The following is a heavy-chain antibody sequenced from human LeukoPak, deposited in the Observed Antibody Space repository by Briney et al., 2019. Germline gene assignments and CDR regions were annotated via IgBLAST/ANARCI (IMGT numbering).Heavy chain of an antibody. J-gene: IGHJ3*02. D-gene: IGHD2-15*01. CDR3: TRSIADAFDI. CDR1: GFTFNDYY. V-gene: IGHV3-11*04. CDR2: ISSSGSTI. Sequence: SGGSLRLSCAASGFTFNDYYMSWIRQAPGKGLEWVSYISSSGSTIYYADSVKGRFTISRDNAKNSLYLQMNSLRAEDTAVYYCTRSIADAFDIWGQGTMVTVSS.